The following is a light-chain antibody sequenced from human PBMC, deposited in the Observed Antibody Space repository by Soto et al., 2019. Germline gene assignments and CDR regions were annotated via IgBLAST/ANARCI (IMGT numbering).Light chain of an antibody. V-gene: IGKV3-20*01. CDR2: GAS. Sequence: EIVLTQSPATLSLSPVERATLSCRASQSVSSYLAWYQQKPGQAPRLVIFGASIRDTGIPDRISGSGSGTDFTLTISRLEPEDFAVYHCQQYGSSPTTFGQGTKVDIK. CDR1: QSVSSY. J-gene: IGKJ1*01. CDR3: QQYGSSPTT.